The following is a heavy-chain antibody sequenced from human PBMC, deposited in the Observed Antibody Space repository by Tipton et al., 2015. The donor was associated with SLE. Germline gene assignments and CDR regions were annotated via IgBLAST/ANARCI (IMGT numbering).Heavy chain of an antibody. CDR1: GFTFSSYG. CDR3: ARDAYGDSTVLLDY. J-gene: IGHJ4*02. D-gene: IGHD4-17*01. Sequence: SLRLSCAASGFTFSSYGMHWVRQAPGKGLEWVAFIRYVGTNTLYADSVKGRFTISRDNSKNMLYLEMSSLRAEDTAIYYCARDAYGDSTVLLDYWGQGTLVTVAS. V-gene: IGHV3-30*02. CDR2: IRYVGTNT.